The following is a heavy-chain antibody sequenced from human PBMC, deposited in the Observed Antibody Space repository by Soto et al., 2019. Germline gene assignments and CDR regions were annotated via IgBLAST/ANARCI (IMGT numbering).Heavy chain of an antibody. CDR1: GFTFSSYV. Sequence: EVQLLESGGGLVQPGGSLRLSCAVSGFTFSSYVMSWVRQAPGKGLEWVSAISGSGGSTYYADSMKGRFTISRDNSKNTLYLQMNSLRADDTAVYYCAKVGYYDSSGHNWFDPWGQGTLVTVSS. V-gene: IGHV3-23*01. J-gene: IGHJ5*02. CDR2: ISGSGGST. D-gene: IGHD3-22*01. CDR3: AKVGYYDSSGHNWFDP.